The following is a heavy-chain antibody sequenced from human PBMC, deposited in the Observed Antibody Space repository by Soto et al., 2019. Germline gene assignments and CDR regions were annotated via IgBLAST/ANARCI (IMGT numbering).Heavy chain of an antibody. CDR1: GYTFTGYY. CDR3: ARVVRYYYGSGSPDY. CDR2: INPNSGGT. V-gene: IGHV1-2*02. Sequence: ASVKVSCKASGYTFTGYYMHWVRQAPGQGLEWMGWINPNSGGTNYAQRFQGRVTMTRDTSISTAYMELSRLRSDDTAVYYCARVVRYYYGSGSPDYWGQGTLVTVSS. J-gene: IGHJ4*02. D-gene: IGHD3-10*01.